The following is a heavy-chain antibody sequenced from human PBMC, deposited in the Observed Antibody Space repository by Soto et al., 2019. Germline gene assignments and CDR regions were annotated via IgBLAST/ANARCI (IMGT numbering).Heavy chain of an antibody. Sequence: QVQLVQSGAEVKKPGASVKVSCKVSGYTLTELSMHWVRQAPGKGLEWMGGFDPEDGETIYAQKFQGRVTMTENTSTDTAYMELSSLRSEDTAVYYCATEGRYSYGTINWFDPWGQGTLVTVSS. V-gene: IGHV1-24*01. CDR3: ATEGRYSYGTINWFDP. D-gene: IGHD5-18*01. CDR2: FDPEDGET. J-gene: IGHJ5*02. CDR1: GYTLTELS.